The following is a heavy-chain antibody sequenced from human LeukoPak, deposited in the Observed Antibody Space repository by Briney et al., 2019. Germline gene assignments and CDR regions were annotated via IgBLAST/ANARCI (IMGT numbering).Heavy chain of an antibody. CDR1: GGSSTGYY. CDR3: ARQGGYSSSPDF. D-gene: IGHD6-13*01. V-gene: IGHV4-34*01. Sequence: PSETLSLTCAVYGGSSTGYYWSWIRQPPGKGLEWIGEINDSGNTNYSPSLESRITISVDTSKNQFSLKLSSVTAADTAVYYCARQGGYSSSPDFWGQGTLVTVSA. J-gene: IGHJ4*02. CDR2: INDSGNT.